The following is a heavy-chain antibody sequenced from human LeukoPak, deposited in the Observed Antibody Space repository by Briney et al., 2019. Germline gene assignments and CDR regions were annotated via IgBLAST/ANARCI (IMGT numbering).Heavy chain of an antibody. J-gene: IGHJ4*02. CDR2: IGADNGDT. CDR1: GYTVSKFG. Sequence: GASVEVSCKASGYTVSKFGVSWERLAPGQGLEWMGWIGADNGDTNYAQRFQGRVTMTIDTSSSTAYMELSSLRSDATADFYCARVGRTVTSLFDDWGQGTLVTVSS. V-gene: IGHV1-18*01. CDR3: ARVGRTVTSLFDD. D-gene: IGHD4-11*01.